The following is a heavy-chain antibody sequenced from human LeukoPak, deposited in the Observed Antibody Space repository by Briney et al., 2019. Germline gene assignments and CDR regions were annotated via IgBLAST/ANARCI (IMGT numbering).Heavy chain of an antibody. D-gene: IGHD2-2*01. V-gene: IGHV3-23*01. CDR3: GGGGGGGCSSTSCSNLFDY. CDR2: ISGSGGST. CDR1: GITFSSYD. Sequence: GGSLRLSCAASGITFSSYDMSWVRQAPGKGLEWVSAISGSGGSTYYADSVKGRFTLSRDNSKNTLYLQMNRLRAEDTAVYYCGGGGGGGCSSTSCSNLFDYWGQGTLVTVSS. J-gene: IGHJ4*02.